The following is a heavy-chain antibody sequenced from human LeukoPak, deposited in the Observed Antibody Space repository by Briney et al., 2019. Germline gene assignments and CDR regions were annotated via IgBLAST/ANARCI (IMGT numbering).Heavy chain of an antibody. CDR3: ARALYSSNWYSGY. J-gene: IGHJ4*02. D-gene: IGHD6-13*01. V-gene: IGHV1-69*01. Sequence: SVKVSCKASGGXFSGYGVSWVRQAPGQGLEWMGGIIPIFGTANYAQKFQGRVTITADESTSTAYMELSSLRSEDTAVYYCARALYSSNWYSGYWGQGTLVTVSS. CDR2: IIPIFGTA. CDR1: GGXFSGYG.